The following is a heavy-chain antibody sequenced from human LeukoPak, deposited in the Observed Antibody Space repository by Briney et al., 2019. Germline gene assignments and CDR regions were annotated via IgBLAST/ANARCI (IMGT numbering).Heavy chain of an antibody. CDR1: GFTFSSYG. CDR3: TTQGVAGTSGRYRGY. V-gene: IGHV3-30*03. D-gene: IGHD6-19*01. Sequence: GGSLRLSCAASGFTFSSYGMHWVRQAPGKGLEWVAVISYDGSNKYYADSVKGRFTISRDNSKNTLYLQMNSLKTEDTAVYYCTTQGVAGTSGRYRGYWGQGTLVTVSS. J-gene: IGHJ4*02. CDR2: ISYDGSNK.